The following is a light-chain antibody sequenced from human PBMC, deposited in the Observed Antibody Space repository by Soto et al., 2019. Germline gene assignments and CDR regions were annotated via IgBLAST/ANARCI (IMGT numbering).Light chain of an antibody. CDR1: SSDVGGYNY. V-gene: IGLV2-8*01. Sequence: QSALTQPPSASGSPGQSVTISCTGTSSDVGGYNYVSWYQQYPGKAPKLMIYEVSKRPSGVPDRFSGSKSGNTAALTVSGLQAEDEADYYCYSYAGSNNVGVFGTGTKLTVL. J-gene: IGLJ1*01. CDR2: EVS. CDR3: YSYAGSNNVGV.